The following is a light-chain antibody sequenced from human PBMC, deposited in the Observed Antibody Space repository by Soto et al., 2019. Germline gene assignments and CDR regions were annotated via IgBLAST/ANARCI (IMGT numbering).Light chain of an antibody. Sequence: IVMTQSPATLSVSPGERATLSCRASHSVNSNLAWYQQKPGQAPRLLIYGASTRATGIPARFSGSGSGTEFTLTISSLQPDDFATYYCQQYNYYRTFGQGTKVDIK. CDR2: GAS. J-gene: IGKJ1*01. CDR1: HSVNSN. V-gene: IGKV3-15*01. CDR3: QQYNYYRT.